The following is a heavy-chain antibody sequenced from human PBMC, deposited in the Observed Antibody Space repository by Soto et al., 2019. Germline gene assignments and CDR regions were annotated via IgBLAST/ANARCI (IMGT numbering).Heavy chain of an antibody. J-gene: IGHJ3*02. CDR3: ARGSEVVAATDAFDI. CDR1: GFTFSSYW. CDR2: IKQDGSEK. Sequence: PGGSLRLSCAACGFTFSSYWMSWVRQAPGKGLEWVANIKQDGSEKYYVDSVKGRFTISRDNAKNSLYLQMNSLRAEDTAVYYCARGSEVVAATDAFDIWGQGTMVTVSS. D-gene: IGHD2-15*01. V-gene: IGHV3-7*01.